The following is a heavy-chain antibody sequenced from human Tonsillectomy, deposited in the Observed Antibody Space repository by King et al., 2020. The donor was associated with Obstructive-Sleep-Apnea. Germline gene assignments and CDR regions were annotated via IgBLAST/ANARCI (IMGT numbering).Heavy chain of an antibody. CDR3: VKSGLMIREGDY. CDR2: VLFDGSNK. V-gene: IGHV3-30*18. J-gene: IGHJ4*02. CDR1: GFSFKSYA. D-gene: IGHD3-10*01. Sequence: VQLVESGGGVVQPGRSLRLSCAASGFSFKSYAMHWVRQAPGKGLEWVAVVLFDGSNKYYAESVKGRFTISRDNSKNTLFLQMSSLRPEDTAVYWCVKSGLMIREGDYWGQGTLVTVSS.